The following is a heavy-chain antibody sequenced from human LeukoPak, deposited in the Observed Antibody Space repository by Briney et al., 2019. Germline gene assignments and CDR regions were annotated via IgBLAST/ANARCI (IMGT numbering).Heavy chain of an antibody. CDR1: GFTFSTYW. CDR2: INSDGSRT. J-gene: IGHJ5*02. CDR3: ARDILGATNFFDP. Sequence: GGSLRLSCAASGFTFSTYWMHWVRQAPGEGLVWVSHINSDGSRTTYADSVKGRFTISRDNAKNTLYLQMNSLSAEDTAVYYCARDILGATNFFDPWGQGALVTVSS. V-gene: IGHV3-74*01. D-gene: IGHD1-26*01.